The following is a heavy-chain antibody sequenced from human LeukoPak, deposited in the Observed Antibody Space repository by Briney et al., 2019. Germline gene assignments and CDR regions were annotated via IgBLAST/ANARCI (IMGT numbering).Heavy chain of an antibody. CDR1: GFTLSSKV. Sequence: GGSLRLSCAASGFTLSSKVMHWVRQAPGTGLVWVSRIIRDGTGTDYADSVKGRFTISRDIATNTLYLQMNSLRAEDTAVYYCARAVGYGAGSYGFDIWGQGTTVTVSS. V-gene: IGHV3-74*01. CDR2: IIRDGTGT. J-gene: IGHJ3*02. D-gene: IGHD3-10*01. CDR3: ARAVGYGAGSYGFDI.